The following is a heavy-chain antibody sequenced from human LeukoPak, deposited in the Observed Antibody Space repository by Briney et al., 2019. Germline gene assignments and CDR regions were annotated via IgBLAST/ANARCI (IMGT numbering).Heavy chain of an antibody. Sequence: SVKVSCKASGGTFSSYAISWVRQAPGQGLEWMGRIIPILGIANYAQKFQGRVPITADKSTSTAYMELSSLRSEDTAVYYCARTIYGSGSYLHYYYYYGMDVWGQGTTVTVSS. V-gene: IGHV1-69*04. D-gene: IGHD3-10*01. J-gene: IGHJ6*02. CDR3: ARTIYGSGSYLHYYYYYGMDV. CDR2: IIPILGIA. CDR1: GGTFSSYA.